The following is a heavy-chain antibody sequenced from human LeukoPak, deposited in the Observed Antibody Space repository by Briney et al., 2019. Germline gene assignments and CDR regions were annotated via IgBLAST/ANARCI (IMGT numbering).Heavy chain of an antibody. CDR1: GFTFSSYA. Sequence: GGSLRLSCAASGFTFSSYAMSWVRRAPGKGLEWVSSITSSGAATYYADSVRGRFTISRDNSDNTLYLQMNSLRAEDTAVYYCAKDRPNYYGSNGHYYKLNGDCWGQGTLVTVSS. CDR2: ITSSGAAT. V-gene: IGHV3-23*01. D-gene: IGHD3-22*01. CDR3: AKDRPNYYGSNGHYYKLNGDC. J-gene: IGHJ4*02.